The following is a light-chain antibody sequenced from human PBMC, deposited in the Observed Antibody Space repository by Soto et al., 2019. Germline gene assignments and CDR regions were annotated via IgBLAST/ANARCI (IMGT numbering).Light chain of an antibody. Sequence: DIQMTQSASSLPASVGDTVTISCQASQDISKYFNWFQQKPGKAPKLLIYDVFNVETGVPSRFSGRGSGTDFTLIIINLQPEDFATYYCQQYDQLPITFGGGTKVDI. CDR1: QDISKY. V-gene: IGKV1-33*01. J-gene: IGKJ4*01. CDR2: DVF. CDR3: QQYDQLPIT.